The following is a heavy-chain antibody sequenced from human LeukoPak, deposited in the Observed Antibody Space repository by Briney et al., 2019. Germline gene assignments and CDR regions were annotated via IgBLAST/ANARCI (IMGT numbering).Heavy chain of an antibody. CDR1: GGSISSSSYY. V-gene: IGHV4-39*07. CDR3: ARDRATFGGVIVIPYYFDY. Sequence: SETLSLTCTVSGGSISSSSYYWGWIRQPPGKGPEWIGGIYYSGSTYYNPSLKSRVTISVGTSKNQFSLKLSSVTAADTAVYYCARDRATFGGVIVIPYYFDYWGQGTLVTVSS. J-gene: IGHJ4*02. D-gene: IGHD3-16*02. CDR2: IYYSGST.